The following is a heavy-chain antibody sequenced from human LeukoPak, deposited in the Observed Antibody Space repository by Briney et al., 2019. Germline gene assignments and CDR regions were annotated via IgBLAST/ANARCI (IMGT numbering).Heavy chain of an antibody. CDR3: ARGLDTNDWSDAFDI. CDR1: GDSITSDY. J-gene: IGHJ3*02. D-gene: IGHD2-21*01. Sequence: PSGTLSLTSTVSGDSITSDYGSWILQPPGKGLEWIGYMYYSGSTYSNLSLKSRVTISVDTSKNQFSLKLSSLTAADTAVYYCARGLDTNDWSDAFDIWGQGTMVTVSS. CDR2: MYYSGST. V-gene: IGHV4-59*12.